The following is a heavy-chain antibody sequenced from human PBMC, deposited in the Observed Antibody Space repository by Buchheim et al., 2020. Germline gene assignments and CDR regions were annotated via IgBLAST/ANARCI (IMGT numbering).Heavy chain of an antibody. V-gene: IGHV3-48*01. CDR2: ISSSSSTI. J-gene: IGHJ4*02. CDR3: ARDGYNDFDY. Sequence: EVQLVESGGGLVQPGGSLRLSCAASGFTFSSYSMNWVRQAPGKGLEWVSYISSSSSTIYHADSVKGRFTISRDNAKKSMYPQMNSLRAEDTAVYYCARDGYNDFDYWGQGTL. CDR1: GFTFSSYS. D-gene: IGHD5-24*01.